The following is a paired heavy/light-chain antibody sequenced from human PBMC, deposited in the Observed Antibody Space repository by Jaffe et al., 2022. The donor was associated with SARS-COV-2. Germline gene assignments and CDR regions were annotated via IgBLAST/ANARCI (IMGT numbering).Light chain of an antibody. J-gene: IGKJ4*01. CDR2: AAY. CDR1: QSIRSH. CDR3: QQSYSTPPT. V-gene: IGKV1-39*01. Sequence: DIQMTQSPSSLSASEGDRVTISCRASQSIRSHLNWYQQKPGKAPKLLIYAAYSLQSGVPSRFSGSGSGTDFTLTISSLQPEDFATYFCQQSYSTPPTFGGGTKVEIK.
Heavy chain of an antibody. V-gene: IGHV1-46*01. CDR2: INPSGGST. Sequence: QVQLVQSGAEVKKPGASVNVSCKASGYIFTSYYMHWVRQAPGQGLEWMGIINPSGGSTSYAQKFQGRVTMTRDTSTSTVYMELSSLRSEDTAVYYCARGGSSMVRGDPWGQGTLVTVSS. CDR1: GYIFTSYY. J-gene: IGHJ5*02. D-gene: IGHD3-10*01. CDR3: ARGGSSMVRGDP.